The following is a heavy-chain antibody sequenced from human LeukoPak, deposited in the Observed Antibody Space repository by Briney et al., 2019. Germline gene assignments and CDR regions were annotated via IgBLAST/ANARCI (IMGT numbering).Heavy chain of an antibody. J-gene: IGHJ6*02. V-gene: IGHV4-34*01. CDR1: GGSFSGYY. CDR3: ARLHCSSTSCYRPLYYYYGMDV. CDR2: INHSGNT. D-gene: IGHD2-2*01. Sequence: SETLSLTCAVYGGSFSGYYWSWIRQPPGKGLEWIGEINHSGNTNYNPSLKSRVTISVDTSKNQFSLKLSSVTAADTAVYYCARLHCSSTSCYRPLYYYYGMDVWGQGTTVTVSS.